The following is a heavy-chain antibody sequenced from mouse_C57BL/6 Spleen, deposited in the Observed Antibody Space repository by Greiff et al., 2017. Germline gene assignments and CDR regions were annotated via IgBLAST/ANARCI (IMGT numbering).Heavy chain of an antibody. CDR3: TSDYDDYYAMDY. CDR2: IRLKSDNYAT. V-gene: IGHV6-3*01. Sequence: DVMLVESGGGLVQPGGSMKLSCVASGFTFSNYWMNWVRQSPEKGLEWVAQIRLKSDNYATHYAESVKGRFTISRDDSKSSVYLQMNNLRAEDTGIYYCTSDYDDYYAMDYWGQGTSVTVSS. D-gene: IGHD2-4*01. J-gene: IGHJ4*01. CDR1: GFTFSNYW.